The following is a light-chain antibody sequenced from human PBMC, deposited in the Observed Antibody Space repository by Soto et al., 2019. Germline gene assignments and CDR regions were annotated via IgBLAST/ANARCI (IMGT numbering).Light chain of an antibody. V-gene: IGKV2-28*01. Sequence: DIVMTQSPLSLPVTPGEPASISCRSSQSLLHSNGYNYLDWYLQKPGQSPQLLIYLGSNRASGVPDRFSGSGSCTDFTPKISRVEAEDVGVYYCMQALQTWTFGQGTKVEIK. CDR3: MQALQTWT. CDR1: QSLLHSNGYNY. J-gene: IGKJ1*01. CDR2: LGS.